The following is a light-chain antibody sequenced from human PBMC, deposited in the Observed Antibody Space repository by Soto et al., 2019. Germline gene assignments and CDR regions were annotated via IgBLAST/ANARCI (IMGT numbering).Light chain of an antibody. J-gene: IGLJ3*02. Sequence: QSVLTQPPSVSEAPRQRVTISCSGSSSNIGNNPVNWYQQFPGTSPRLLIEANNQRASGVPDRFSGSKSANSASLAISGLKSEDEADYYCAAWDDGLNGWLFGGGTKLTVL. V-gene: IGLV1-36*01. CDR2: ANN. CDR3: AAWDDGLNGWL. CDR1: SSNIGNNP.